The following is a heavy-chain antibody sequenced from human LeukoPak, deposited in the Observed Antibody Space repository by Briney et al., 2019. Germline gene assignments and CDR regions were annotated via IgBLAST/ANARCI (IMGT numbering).Heavy chain of an antibody. Sequence: GESLKISCRASGYSFSTNWIGWVRQMPGKGLEWMGVIYPGDSDTRYSPSFQGQVTISADKSISTAYLQWSSLKASDTAMYYCARRGRGVDYWGQGTLVTVSS. CDR2: IYPGDSDT. J-gene: IGHJ4*02. V-gene: IGHV5-51*01. CDR3: ARRGRGVDY. D-gene: IGHD3-10*01. CDR1: GYSFSTNW.